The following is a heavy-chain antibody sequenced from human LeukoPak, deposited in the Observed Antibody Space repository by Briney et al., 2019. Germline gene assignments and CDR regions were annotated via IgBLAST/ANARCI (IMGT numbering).Heavy chain of an antibody. CDR2: IKQDGSVK. Sequence: GGSLGLSCAASGFALNIYWMTWVRQAPGKGLEWVANIKQDGSVKYYVDSVKGRFTISRDNAKNSLYLQMNSLRAEDTAVYYCARKGVMGDYYFYMDVWGKGTTVTVSS. J-gene: IGHJ6*03. CDR3: ARKGVMGDYYFYMDV. D-gene: IGHD1-26*01. V-gene: IGHV3-7*01. CDR1: GFALNIYW.